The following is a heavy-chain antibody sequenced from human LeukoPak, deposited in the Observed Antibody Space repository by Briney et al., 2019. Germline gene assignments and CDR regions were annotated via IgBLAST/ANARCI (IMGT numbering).Heavy chain of an antibody. V-gene: IGHV4-34*01. CDR1: GGSFSGYY. J-gene: IGHJ4*02. Sequence: SETLSLTCAVYGGSFSGYYWSWIRQPPGKGLEWIGEINHSGSTNYNPSLKSRVTISVDTSKNQFSLKLSSVTAADTAVHYCATGGDSTPYYFDYWGQGTLVTVSS. CDR3: ATGGDSTPYYFDY. CDR2: INHSGST.